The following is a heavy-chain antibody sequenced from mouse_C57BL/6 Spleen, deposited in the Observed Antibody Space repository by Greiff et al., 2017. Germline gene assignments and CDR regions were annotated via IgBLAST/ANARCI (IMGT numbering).Heavy chain of an antibody. CDR2: IDPEDGDT. CDR1: GFNIKDYY. J-gene: IGHJ4*01. V-gene: IGHV14-1*01. D-gene: IGHD1-1*01. Sequence: EVHLVESGAELVRPGASVKLSCTASGFNIKDYYMHWVKQRPEQGLEWIGRIDPEDGDTEYAPKFQGKATMTADPSSNTAYLQLSSLTSEDTAVYYCTTYQFITTVVAPYAMDYWGQGTSVTVSS. CDR3: TTYQFITTVVAPYAMDY.